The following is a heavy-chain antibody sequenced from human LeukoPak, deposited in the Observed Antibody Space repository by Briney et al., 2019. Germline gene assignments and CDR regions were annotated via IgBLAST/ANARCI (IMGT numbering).Heavy chain of an antibody. CDR1: GFTFSRYA. CDR3: ARKDTAMVFGKKDYFDY. CDR2: ISYDGSNK. V-gene: IGHV3-30-3*01. Sequence: QRGRSLSLSCAPSGFTFSRYAMHCVPGSPGKGREGVAVISYDGSNKYYTDSVKGRFTISRDNSKNTLYLQMNSVRAEDTAVYYCARKDTAMVFGKKDYFDYWGQGTLVTVSS. D-gene: IGHD5-18*01. J-gene: IGHJ4*02.